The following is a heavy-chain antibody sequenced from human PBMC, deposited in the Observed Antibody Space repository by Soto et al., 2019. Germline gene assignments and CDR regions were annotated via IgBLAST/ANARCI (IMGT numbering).Heavy chain of an antibody. D-gene: IGHD3-10*01. CDR3: ARMPITMVRGVRYYYYGMDV. CDR2: IYYSGST. J-gene: IGHJ6*02. CDR1: GGSISSSSYY. V-gene: IGHV4-39*01. Sequence: SETLSLTCTVSGGSISSSSYYWGWIRQPPGKGLEWIGSIYYSGSTYYNPSLKSRVTISVDTSKNQFSLKLSSVTAADTAVYYCARMPITMVRGVRYYYYGMDVWGQGTTVTVSS.